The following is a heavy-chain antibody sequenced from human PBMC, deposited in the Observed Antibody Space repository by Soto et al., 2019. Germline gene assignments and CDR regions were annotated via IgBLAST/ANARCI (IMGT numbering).Heavy chain of an antibody. CDR1: GFTFTSSA. D-gene: IGHD2-21*01. V-gene: IGHV1-58*01. J-gene: IGHJ4*02. CDR3: ASPNPQRGSGFLFDY. CDR2: IVVGSGNT. Sequence: PVKVYCKASGFTFTSSAVQWGRQARGQRLEWIGWIVVGSGNTNYAQKFQERVTITRDMSTSTAYMELSSLRSEDTAVYYCASPNPQRGSGFLFDYWGQGTLVTVSS.